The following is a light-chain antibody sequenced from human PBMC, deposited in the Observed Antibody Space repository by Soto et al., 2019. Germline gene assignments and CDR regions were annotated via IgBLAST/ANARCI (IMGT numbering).Light chain of an antibody. CDR3: QQYGGSPLT. CDR1: QSVSSNY. CDR2: GAS. Sequence: EIVLTQSPGTLSLSPGERATLSCRASQSVSSNYLAWYQQKPGQAPGLLIYGASSRATGIPDRVSGSGSGTDFTLTISRLEPEDSAVYYCQQYGGSPLTFGGGTKVEIK. J-gene: IGKJ4*01. V-gene: IGKV3-20*01.